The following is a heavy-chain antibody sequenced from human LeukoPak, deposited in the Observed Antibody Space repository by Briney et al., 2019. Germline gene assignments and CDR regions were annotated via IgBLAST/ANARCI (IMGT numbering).Heavy chain of an antibody. CDR2: ISGSGGST. J-gene: IGHJ4*02. CDR3: AKEYSRGWYYFDY. D-gene: IGHD6-19*01. Sequence: PGGSLRLSCAASGLTFSSYAMSWVRQAPGKGLEWVSGISGSGGSTYYADSVKGRFTISRDNSKNSLYLQMTSLRAEATAVYSCAKEYSRGWYYFDYWGQGTLVTVSS. V-gene: IGHV3-23*01. CDR1: GLTFSSYA.